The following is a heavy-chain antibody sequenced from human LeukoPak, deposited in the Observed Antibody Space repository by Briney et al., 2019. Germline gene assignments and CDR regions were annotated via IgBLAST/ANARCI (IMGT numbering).Heavy chain of an antibody. Sequence: GGSLRLSCAASGFIFSSYWMNWVRQAPGKGLEWVANIKKDGSEEFYVDSVKGRFTISRDNAKNSLYLQMNSLRAEDTAVYYCARAVSSGYYNLYFDYWGQGTLVTVSS. J-gene: IGHJ4*02. CDR2: IKKDGSEE. CDR3: ARAVSSGYYNLYFDY. V-gene: IGHV3-7*04. CDR1: GFIFSSYW. D-gene: IGHD3-22*01.